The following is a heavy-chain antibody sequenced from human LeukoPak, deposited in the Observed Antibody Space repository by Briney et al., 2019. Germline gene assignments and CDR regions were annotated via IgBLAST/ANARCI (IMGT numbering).Heavy chain of an antibody. J-gene: IGHJ4*02. Sequence: GGSLRLSCAASGFTFSTYSMNWVRQAPGKGLEWVSSISTSSTYIYYADSVKGRFTISRDNAKNSLYLQMNSLRAEDTAVYYCARGALHVFDYWGQGTPVTVSS. CDR2: ISTSSTYI. D-gene: IGHD3-10*02. V-gene: IGHV3-21*01. CDR1: GFTFSTYS. CDR3: ARGALHVFDY.